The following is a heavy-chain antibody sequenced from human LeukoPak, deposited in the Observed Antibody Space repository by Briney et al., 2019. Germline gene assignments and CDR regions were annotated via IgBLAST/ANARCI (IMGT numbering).Heavy chain of an antibody. CDR1: GGSFSGYY. J-gene: IGHJ4*02. CDR2: INHSGST. CDR3: ARGLRHYDFWSGSRGMGYFDY. Sequence: PSETLSLTCAVYGGSFSGYYWSWIRQPPGKGLEWIGEINHSGSTNYNPSLKSRVTISVDTSKNQFSLKLSSVTAADTAVYYCARGLRHYDFWSGSRGMGYFDYWGQGTLVTVSS. D-gene: IGHD3-3*01. V-gene: IGHV4-34*01.